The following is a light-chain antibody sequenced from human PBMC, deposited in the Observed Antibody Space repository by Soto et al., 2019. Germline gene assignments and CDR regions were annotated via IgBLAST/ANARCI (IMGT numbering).Light chain of an antibody. Sequence: EIVMTQSPATLSVSPRERATLSCRASQSVSSNLAWYQQKPGQAPRLLVYGASTRATGIPARFSGSGSGTQFTLTISSLQSEDFAVYYCQQHNNWPLTFGGGTKVDIK. CDR3: QQHNNWPLT. V-gene: IGKV3-15*01. CDR2: GAS. J-gene: IGKJ4*01. CDR1: QSVSSN.